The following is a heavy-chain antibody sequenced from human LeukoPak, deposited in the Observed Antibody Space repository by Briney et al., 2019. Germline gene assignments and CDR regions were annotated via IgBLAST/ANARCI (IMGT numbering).Heavy chain of an antibody. CDR3: ARAFNWNDIEIFDY. V-gene: IGHV5-51*01. D-gene: IGHD1-20*01. CDR2: IYPGDSVT. Sequence: KRGQSLKISCQGSGYSFNNYYIVWVRQMPGKGLEWIGMIYPGDSVTSYSPSFQGQVTISADKPISTAYLQWRSLKASDTAMYYCARAFNWNDIEIFDYWGQGTLVTVSS. CDR1: GYSFNNYY. J-gene: IGHJ4*02.